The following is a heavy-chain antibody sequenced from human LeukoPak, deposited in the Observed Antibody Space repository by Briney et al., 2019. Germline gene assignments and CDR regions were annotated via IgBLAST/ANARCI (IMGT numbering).Heavy chain of an antibody. CDR1: GFTFSTYE. Sequence: GGSLRLSCAASGFTFSTYEMNWVRQAPGKGLEWVSYISSSGSTIYYADSVKGRFTISRDNAKNSLYLQMNSLRAEDTAVYYCAKDLGGGSGCYDLWGRGTLVTVSS. J-gene: IGHJ2*01. V-gene: IGHV3-48*03. D-gene: IGHD6-19*01. CDR2: ISSSGSTI. CDR3: AKDLGGGSGCYDL.